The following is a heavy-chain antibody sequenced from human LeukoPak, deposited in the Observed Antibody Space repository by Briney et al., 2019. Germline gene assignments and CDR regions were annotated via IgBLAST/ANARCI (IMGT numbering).Heavy chain of an antibody. Sequence: PGGSLRLSCAASGFTFSSYSMNWVRQAPGRGLEWVSSIRSSSGYIYYADSVKGRFTISRDNAKNSLFLQMNSLRAEDTAVYYCARSSFTYYDYWGQGTLVTVSS. J-gene: IGHJ4*02. CDR1: GFTFSSYS. CDR3: ARSSFTYYDY. CDR2: IRSSSGYI. V-gene: IGHV3-21*01. D-gene: IGHD2-21*01.